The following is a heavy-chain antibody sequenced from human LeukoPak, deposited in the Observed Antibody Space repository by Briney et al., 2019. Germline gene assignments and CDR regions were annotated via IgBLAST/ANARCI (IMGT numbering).Heavy chain of an antibody. CDR1: GGSISSYY. CDR3: ARVRFNYSMGMDV. CDR2: IYYSGST. V-gene: IGHV4-59*01. D-gene: IGHD4-11*01. J-gene: IGHJ6*03. Sequence: SETLSLTCTVSGGSISSYYWSWIRQPPGKGLEWIGYIYYSGSTNYNPSLKSRVTISVDTSKNQFSLKLSSVTAADTAVYYCARVRFNYSMGMDVWGKGTTVTVSS.